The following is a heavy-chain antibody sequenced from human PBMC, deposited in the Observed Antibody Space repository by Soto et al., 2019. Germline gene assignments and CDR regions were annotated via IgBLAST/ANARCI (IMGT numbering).Heavy chain of an antibody. CDR1: GYAFTSYL. CDR2: INTGNGNT. J-gene: IGHJ4*02. Sequence: VKVSCKPSGYAFTSYLLYWVRQAPGQRLEWMGWINTGNGNTKYSQKFQGRVTITRDTSASTAYMELSSLTSEDTAVYYCASGNCGYICYHDYWGQGTLVTAPQ. V-gene: IGHV1-3*04. CDR3: ASGNCGYICYHDY. D-gene: IGHD5-12*01.